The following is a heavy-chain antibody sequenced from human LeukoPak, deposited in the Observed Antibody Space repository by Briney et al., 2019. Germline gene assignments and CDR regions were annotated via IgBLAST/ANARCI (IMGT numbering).Heavy chain of an antibody. V-gene: IGHV3-9*01. CDR2: ISWNSGSI. CDR1: GFTFDDYA. D-gene: IGHD3-10*01. Sequence: GRSLRLSCAASGFTFDDYAMHWVRQAPGKGLEWVSGISWNSGSIGYADSVKGRFTISRDNAKSSLYLQMNSLRAEDTALYYCAKGDGSGSYFGYWGQGTLVTVSS. CDR3: AKGDGSGSYFGY. J-gene: IGHJ4*02.